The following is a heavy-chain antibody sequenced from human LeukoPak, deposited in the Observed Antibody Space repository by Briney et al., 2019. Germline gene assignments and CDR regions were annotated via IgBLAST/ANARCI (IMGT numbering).Heavy chain of an antibody. J-gene: IGHJ3*02. V-gene: IGHV1-8*01. CDR3: ARVGDSSGWYAYRAFDI. CDR2: MNPNSGNT. D-gene: IGHD6-19*01. Sequence: ASVKVSCKASGYTFTSYDINWVRQATGQGLEWMGWMNPNSGNTGYAQKFQGRVTITRDTSASTAYMELSSLRSEDTAVYYCARVGDSSGWYAYRAFDIWGQGTMVTVSS. CDR1: GYTFTSYD.